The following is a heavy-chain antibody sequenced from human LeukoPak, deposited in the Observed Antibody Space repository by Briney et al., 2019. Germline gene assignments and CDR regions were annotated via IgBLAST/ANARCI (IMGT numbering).Heavy chain of an antibody. D-gene: IGHD3-16*01. J-gene: IGHJ4*02. CDR1: GFTFDSYW. CDR2: ISGDGTRT. Sequence: GGSLRLSCVASGFTFDSYWMGWVRQAPGKGLEWVSAISGDGTRTYYADSVKGRFTISRDNSKNTLYLEMSSLRVEDTAIYYCAKWPEGAMDYFDYWGQGTLVTVSS. CDR3: AKWPEGAMDYFDY. V-gene: IGHV3-23*01.